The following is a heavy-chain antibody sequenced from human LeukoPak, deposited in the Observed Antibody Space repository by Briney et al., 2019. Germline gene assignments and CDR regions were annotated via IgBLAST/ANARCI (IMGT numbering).Heavy chain of an antibody. J-gene: IGHJ4*02. CDR1: GGSFSGYY. CDR3: ARGGYYDILTGNYNEYYFDY. D-gene: IGHD3-9*01. CDR2: ISSSSSYI. V-gene: IGHV3-21*01. Sequence: PSETLSLTCAVYGGSFSGYYWGWVRQAPGKGLEWVSSISSSSSYIYYADSVKGRFTISRDNAKNSLYLQMNSLRAEDTAVYYCARGGYYDILTGNYNEYYFDYWGQGTLVTVSS.